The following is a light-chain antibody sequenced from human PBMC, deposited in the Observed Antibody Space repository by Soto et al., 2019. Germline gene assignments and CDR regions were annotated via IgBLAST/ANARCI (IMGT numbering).Light chain of an antibody. CDR2: KAS. J-gene: IGKJ1*01. CDR1: QSISTY. V-gene: IGKV1-5*03. CDR3: QQYNTYPWT. Sequence: DMQRTQSTSSLSASVGDRVTIACRASQSISTYLIWYQQKPGKAPKLLIYKASILEGGVPSRFSGSGSGTEFTLTISNLQPDDFASYCCQQYNTYPWTFGQGTKVDIK.